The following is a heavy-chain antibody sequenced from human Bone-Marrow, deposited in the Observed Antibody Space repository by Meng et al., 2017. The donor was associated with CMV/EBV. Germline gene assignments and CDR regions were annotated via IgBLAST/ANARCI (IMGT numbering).Heavy chain of an antibody. CDR1: GGSISSTSYY. V-gene: IGHV4-39*07. D-gene: IGHD5-12*01. J-gene: IGHJ6*02. CDR2: SYYSGST. Sequence: GSLRLSCTVSGGSISSTSYYWGWIRQPPGKGLEWIGNSYYSGSTYYNPSLKSRVTISVDTSKNQFSLKLASVTAADTAVYYCARDPGAVGCYESAGMDVWGQGTTVTVSS. CDR3: ARDPGAVGCYESAGMDV.